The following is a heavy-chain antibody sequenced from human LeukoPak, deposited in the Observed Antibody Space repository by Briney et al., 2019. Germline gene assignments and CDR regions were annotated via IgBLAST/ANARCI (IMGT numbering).Heavy chain of an antibody. J-gene: IGHJ1*01. CDR1: GLRFSDYY. Sequence: GGSLRLSCAASGLRFSDYYVSWIRQAPGKGLQWVSYISSGGDIMHYADSVKGRFTSSRDNAKNSGYLEMNSLGAEDTAVYYCATNLIGAGEYFQQWGQGTLVTVSS. CDR3: ATNLIGAGEYFQQ. V-gene: IGHV3-11*01. CDR2: ISSGGDIM. D-gene: IGHD2/OR15-2a*01.